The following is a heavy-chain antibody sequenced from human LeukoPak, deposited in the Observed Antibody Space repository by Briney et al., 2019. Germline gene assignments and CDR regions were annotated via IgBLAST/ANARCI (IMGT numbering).Heavy chain of an antibody. V-gene: IGHV1-69*05. CDR2: IIPIFGTA. J-gene: IGHJ5*02. CDR1: GGTFSSYA. Sequence: GASVKVSCKASGGTFSSYAINWVRQAPGQGLEWMGGIIPIFGTANYAQKFQGRVTMTRDTSISTAYMELSRLRSDDTAVYYCAPNPQTNWFDPWGQGTLVTVSS. CDR3: APNPQTNWFDP.